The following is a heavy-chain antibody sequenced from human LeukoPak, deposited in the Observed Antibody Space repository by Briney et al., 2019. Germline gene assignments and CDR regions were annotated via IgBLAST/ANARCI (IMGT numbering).Heavy chain of an antibody. J-gene: IGHJ3*02. CDR1: GYTFTSYY. CDR2: INPSGGST. V-gene: IGHV1-46*01. D-gene: IGHD7-27*01. Sequence: ASVKVSCKASGYTFTSYYMHWVRQPPGQGLEWMGIINPSGGSTSYAQKFQGRVTMTRDMSTSTVYMELSGLRSEDTAVYYCARDGDEGFDIWGQGTMVTVSS. CDR3: ARDGDEGFDI.